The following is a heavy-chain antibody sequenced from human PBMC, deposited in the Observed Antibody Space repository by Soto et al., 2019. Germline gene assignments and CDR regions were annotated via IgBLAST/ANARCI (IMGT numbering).Heavy chain of an antibody. Sequence: GGSLRLSCAASGFTFSSYAMHWVRQAPGKGLEWVAVISYDGSNKYYADSVKGRFTISGDNSKNTLYLQMNSLRAEDTAVYYCARDYDSSGYGPFDYWGQGTLVTVSS. J-gene: IGHJ4*02. CDR3: ARDYDSSGYGPFDY. CDR1: GFTFSSYA. V-gene: IGHV3-30-3*01. D-gene: IGHD3-22*01. CDR2: ISYDGSNK.